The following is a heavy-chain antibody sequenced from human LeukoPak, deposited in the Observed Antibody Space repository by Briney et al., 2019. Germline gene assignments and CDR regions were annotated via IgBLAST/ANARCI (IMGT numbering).Heavy chain of an antibody. J-gene: IGHJ3*02. D-gene: IGHD2-2*03. CDR1: GFTFSSYG. V-gene: IGHV3-33*01. Sequence: PGGSLRLSCAASGFTFSSYGMHWVRQAPGKGLEWVAVIWYDGSNKYYADSVKGRFTISRDNSKNTLYLQMNSLRAEDTAVYYCARVSSLDFDAFDIWGQGTMVTVSS. CDR2: IWYDGSNK. CDR3: ARVSSLDFDAFDI.